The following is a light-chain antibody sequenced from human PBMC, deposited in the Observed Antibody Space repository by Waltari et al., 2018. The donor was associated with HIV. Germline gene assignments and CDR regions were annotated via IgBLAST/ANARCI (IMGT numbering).Light chain of an antibody. CDR3: VLYMGSGIWV. J-gene: IGLJ3*02. Sequence: QTVVTQEPSFSVSPLVTVTLTCGLSSGSVSTSYYPSWYQQTPGQAPRTLIYSTNTRSSGVPDRFSGSILGNKSALTITGAQADDESDYYCVLYMGSGIWVFGGGTKLTVL. CDR1: SGSVSTSYY. CDR2: STN. V-gene: IGLV8-61*01.